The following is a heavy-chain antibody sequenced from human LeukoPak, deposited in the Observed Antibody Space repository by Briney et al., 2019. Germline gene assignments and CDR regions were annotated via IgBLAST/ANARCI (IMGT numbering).Heavy chain of an antibody. CDR2: IYYSGST. V-gene: IGHV4-59*08. CDR3: ARRKAKTPNYFDY. Sequence: SETLSLTCTLSGDYISNYYWTWIRQPPGKGLEWIGYIYYSGSTNYNPSLKRRITISLDTSKNQFALKLTSVTAADTAMYYCARRKAKTPNYFDYCGQGALVTVSS. CDR1: GDYISNYY. J-gene: IGHJ4*02.